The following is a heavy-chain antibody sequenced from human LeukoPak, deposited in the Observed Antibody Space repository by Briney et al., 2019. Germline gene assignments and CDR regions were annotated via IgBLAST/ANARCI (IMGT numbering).Heavy chain of an antibody. V-gene: IGHV4-39*07. CDR2: IYYSGRT. J-gene: IGHJ4*02. Sequence: SETLSLTCSVSGSSISSSSYYWGWIRQPPGKGLEWIGTIYYSGRTYYNPSLKSQVTISVDTPKNQFSLKLSSVTAADTAVYYCAREGDGYNYVGYWGQGTLVTVSS. D-gene: IGHD5-24*01. CDR3: AREGDGYNYVGY. CDR1: GSSISSSSYY.